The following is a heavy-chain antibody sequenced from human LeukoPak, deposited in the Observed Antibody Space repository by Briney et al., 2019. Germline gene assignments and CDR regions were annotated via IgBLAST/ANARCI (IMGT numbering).Heavy chain of an antibody. CDR2: MYSGGST. CDR3: ARGNYASTGPGALDI. CDR1: GFTVSNNY. Sequence: GGSLRLSCAASGFTVSNNYMSWVRQAPGKGLEWVSVMYSGGSTNYADSVKGRFIISRDDSKNILDLQMYSLKAEDTAVYYCARGNYASTGPGALDIWGQGTVVTVSS. D-gene: IGHD3-22*01. V-gene: IGHV3-53*01. J-gene: IGHJ3*02.